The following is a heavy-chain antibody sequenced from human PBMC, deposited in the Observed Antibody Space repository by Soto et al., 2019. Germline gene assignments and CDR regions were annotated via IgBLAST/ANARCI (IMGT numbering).Heavy chain of an antibody. CDR2: ISGSGGST. CDR1: GFTFSSYA. D-gene: IGHD4-17*01. Sequence: GGSLRLSCAASGFTFSSYAMSWVRQAPGKGLEWVSAISGSGGSTYYADSVKGRFTISRDNSTNTLYLQMNSLRAEDTAVYYCAKDDDYGGNSYFDYWGQGTLVTVSS. V-gene: IGHV3-23*01. CDR3: AKDDDYGGNSYFDY. J-gene: IGHJ4*02.